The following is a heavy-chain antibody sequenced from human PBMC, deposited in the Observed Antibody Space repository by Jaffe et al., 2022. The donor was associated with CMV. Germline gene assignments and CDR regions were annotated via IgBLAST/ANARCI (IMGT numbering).Heavy chain of an antibody. J-gene: IGHJ4*02. CDR1: GGSISSYY. Sequence: QVQLQESGPGLVKPSETLSLTCTVSGGSISSYYWSWIRQPPGKGLEWIGYIYYSGSTNYNPSLKSRVTISVDTSKNQFSLKLSSVTAADTAVYYCARLQWEPIFYIDYWGQGTLVTVSS. V-gene: IGHV4-59*08. CDR3: ARLQWEPIFYIDY. D-gene: IGHD1-26*01. CDR2: IYYSGST.